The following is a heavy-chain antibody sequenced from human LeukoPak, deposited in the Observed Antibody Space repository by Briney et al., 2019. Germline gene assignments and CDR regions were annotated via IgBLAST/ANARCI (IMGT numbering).Heavy chain of an antibody. V-gene: IGHV1-18*01. CDR2: ISAYNGNT. D-gene: IGHD2-8*01. Sequence: ASVKVSCKASGYTFTSYGISWVRQAPGQGLEWMGWISAYNGNTNYAQKLQGRVTMTTDTSTSTAYMGLRSLRSDDTAVYYCARVCTNGVCGGFDYWGQGTLVSVSS. J-gene: IGHJ4*02. CDR3: ARVCTNGVCGGFDY. CDR1: GYTFTSYG.